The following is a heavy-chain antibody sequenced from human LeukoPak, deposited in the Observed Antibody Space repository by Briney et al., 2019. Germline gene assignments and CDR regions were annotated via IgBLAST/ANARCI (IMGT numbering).Heavy chain of an antibody. J-gene: IGHJ6*03. Sequence: CRSLRLSCAASGFTFGDYDMHWVRQAPGKGLEWVSGISGNSGSICYAVSVKGRFTISRDNAKNSLYLQMNSLRAKDMALYYCAKGNLRLLEWLLPPGGSYYYMDVWGKGTTVTVSS. CDR1: GFTFGDYD. CDR3: AKGNLRLLEWLLPPGGSYYYMDV. CDR2: ISGNSGSI. D-gene: IGHD3-3*01. V-gene: IGHV3-9*03.